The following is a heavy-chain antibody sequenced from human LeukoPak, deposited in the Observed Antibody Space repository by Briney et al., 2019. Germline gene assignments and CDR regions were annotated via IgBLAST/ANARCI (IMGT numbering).Heavy chain of an antibody. CDR3: AKAQWELLLLDY. J-gene: IGHJ4*02. D-gene: IGHD1-26*01. V-gene: IGHV3-23*01. CDR1: GFTFSSYA. CDR2: ISGSGGST. Sequence: GGSLRLSCAAPGFTFSSYAMSWVRQAPGKGLEWVSAISGSGGSTYYADSVKGRFTISRGNSKNTLYLQMNSLRAEDTAVYYCAKAQWELLLLDYWGQGTPVTVSS.